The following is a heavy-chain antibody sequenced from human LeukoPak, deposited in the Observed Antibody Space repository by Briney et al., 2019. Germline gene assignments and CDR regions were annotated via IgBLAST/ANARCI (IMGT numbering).Heavy chain of an antibody. Sequence: KPGESLKFSCKGSGYSFSNYWIGWVRQMPGKGLEWMGIINPGDSDTRYSPSFQGQVTISADKSIYTAYLQWSSLRAPDTAIYYCARQTGDKGIDYWGQGTLVTVSS. CDR1: GYSFSNYW. CDR2: INPGDSDT. V-gene: IGHV5-51*01. D-gene: IGHD7-27*01. CDR3: ARQTGDKGIDY. J-gene: IGHJ4*02.